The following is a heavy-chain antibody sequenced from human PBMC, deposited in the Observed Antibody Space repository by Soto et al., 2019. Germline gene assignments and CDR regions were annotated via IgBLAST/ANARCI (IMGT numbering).Heavy chain of an antibody. CDR2: IYSGGST. CDR1: GFTVSSNY. V-gene: IGHV3-66*01. Sequence: EVQLVESGGGLVQPGGSLRLSCAASGFTVSSNYMSWVRQAPGKGLEWVSVIYSGGSTYYADSVKGRFTISRDNSKNTLYLQMNSLRAEDTAVYYCARVPKAFYSRGRNAFDIWGQGTMVTVSS. D-gene: IGHD6-19*01. CDR3: ARVPKAFYSRGRNAFDI. J-gene: IGHJ3*02.